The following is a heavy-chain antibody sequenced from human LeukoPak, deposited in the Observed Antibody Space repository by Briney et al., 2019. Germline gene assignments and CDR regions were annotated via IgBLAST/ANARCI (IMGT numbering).Heavy chain of an antibody. J-gene: IGHJ4*02. Sequence: GESLKISCKGSGYSFTSYWIGWVRQMPGKGLEWMGIIYPGDSDTRYSPSFQGQVTISADRSVSTAYLQWSSLEASDTAMYYCARPTYELGYFDYWGQGTLVTVSS. CDR2: IYPGDSDT. CDR1: GYSFTSYW. D-gene: IGHD3-3*01. CDR3: ARPTYELGYFDY. V-gene: IGHV5-51*01.